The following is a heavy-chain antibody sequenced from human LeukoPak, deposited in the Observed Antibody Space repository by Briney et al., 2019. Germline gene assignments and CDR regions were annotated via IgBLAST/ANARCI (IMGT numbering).Heavy chain of an antibody. J-gene: IGHJ3*02. D-gene: IGHD3-22*01. CDR3: AKDSDSSGYHAFDI. Sequence: GRSLRLSCAASGFTFDDYAMHWVRQAPGKGLEWVSGISWDSGSIGYADSVKGRFTISRDNAKNSLYLQMNSLRAEDTALYYCAKDSDSSGYHAFDIWGQGTMVTVSS. V-gene: IGHV3-9*01. CDR1: GFTFDDYA. CDR2: ISWDSGSI.